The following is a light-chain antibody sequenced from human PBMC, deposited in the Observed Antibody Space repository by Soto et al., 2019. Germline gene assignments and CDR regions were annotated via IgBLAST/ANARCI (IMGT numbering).Light chain of an antibody. V-gene: IGKV3-20*01. CDR1: QSLSDNF. CDR3: QQYVSSRT. CDR2: GAS. J-gene: IGKJ1*01. Sequence: EIVLTQSPGTLALSPGARATLSCRASQSLSDNFLAWYQQKPGQAPRLLIYGASSRAAGISDRFSGSGSGTDSTLTISRLEPEDFAVYYCQQYVSSRTFGQGTKVDIK.